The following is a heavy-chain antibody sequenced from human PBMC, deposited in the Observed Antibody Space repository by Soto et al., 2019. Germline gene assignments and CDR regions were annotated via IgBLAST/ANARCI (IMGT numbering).Heavy chain of an antibody. J-gene: IGHJ4*02. D-gene: IGHD1-26*01. CDR2: IYHSGST. V-gene: IGHV4-4*02. Sequence: PSETLSLTCAVSGGSISSSNWWSWVRQPPGKGLEWIGEIYHSGSTNYNPSLKSRVTISVDKSKNQFSLKLSSVTAADTAVYYCARRRRLASELPPPDYWGQGTLVTVSS. CDR3: ARRRRLASELPPPDY. CDR1: GGSISSSNW.